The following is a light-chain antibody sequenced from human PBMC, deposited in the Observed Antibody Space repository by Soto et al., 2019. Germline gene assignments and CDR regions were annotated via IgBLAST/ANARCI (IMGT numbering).Light chain of an antibody. J-gene: IGKJ2*01. CDR2: DAS. Sequence: DIVLTQSPDTLSLSPGERATLSCRASQSVSSYLAWYQHKPGQPPRLLIYDASNRATGIPTGFSGSWSGTDFTLTISSLEPDDFAVYYCQQRSIWYTFGQGTKLEIK. CDR3: QQRSIWYT. CDR1: QSVSSY. V-gene: IGKV3-11*01.